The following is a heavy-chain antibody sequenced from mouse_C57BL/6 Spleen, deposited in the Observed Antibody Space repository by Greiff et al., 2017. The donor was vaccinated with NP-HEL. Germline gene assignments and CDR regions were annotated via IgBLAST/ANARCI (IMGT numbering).Heavy chain of an antibody. CDR2: INPSTGGT. D-gene: IGHD1-1*01. CDR1: GYSFTGYY. V-gene: IGHV1-42*01. J-gene: IGHJ2*01. CDR3: ARDYEFDY. Sequence: VQLKQSGPELVKPGASVKISCKASGYSFTGYYMNWVKQSPEKSLEWIGEINPSTGGTTYNQKFKAKATLTVDKSSSTAYMQLKSLTSEDSAVYYCARDYEFDYWGQGTTRTVSS.